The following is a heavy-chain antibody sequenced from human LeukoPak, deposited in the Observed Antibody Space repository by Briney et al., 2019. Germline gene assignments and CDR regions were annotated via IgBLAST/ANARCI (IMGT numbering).Heavy chain of an antibody. J-gene: IGHJ3*02. CDR1: GWSINSYY. Sequence: SETPSLTCTVSGWSINSYYWGWVRQPPGKGLEGIGHIYYSGSTNYNPSLKSRFTISVDTSKNQFSLKLRSVTAADTAVFYCARGKLGISLDAFDIWGQGTMVTVSS. CDR3: ARGKLGISLDAFDI. D-gene: IGHD7-27*01. V-gene: IGHV4-59*01. CDR2: IYYSGST.